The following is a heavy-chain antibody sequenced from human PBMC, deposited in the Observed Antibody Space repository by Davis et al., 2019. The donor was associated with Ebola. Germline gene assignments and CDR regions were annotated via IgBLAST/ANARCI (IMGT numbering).Heavy chain of an antibody. CDR3: ATSYSLRFLGFDP. J-gene: IGHJ5*02. D-gene: IGHD3-3*01. CDR1: AYTFTSYY. V-gene: IGHV1-46*01. CDR2: INPSGGST. Sequence: AASLKVSCTASAYTFTSYYMHWLRQPPGQGLEWMGIINPSGGSTSYVQKFQGRVTMTRDTSTSTVYMELSSLSSEDTAVYYCATSYSLRFLGFDPWGQGTLVTVSS.